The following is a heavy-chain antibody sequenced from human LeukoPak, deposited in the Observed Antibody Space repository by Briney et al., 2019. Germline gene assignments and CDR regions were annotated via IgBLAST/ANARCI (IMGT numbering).Heavy chain of an antibody. CDR1: GGAISSSSYY. Sequence: PSETLSLTCTVSGGAISSSSYYWGWIRQPPGKGLEGIGSIYYSGSTYYNPSLKSRVTISVDTSKNQFSLKLSSVAAADTVVYYCARGTKSRRIAARLIPYHDYWGQGTLVTVSS. CDR2: IYYSGST. D-gene: IGHD6-6*01. J-gene: IGHJ4*02. V-gene: IGHV4-39*07. CDR3: ARGTKSRRIAARLIPYHDY.